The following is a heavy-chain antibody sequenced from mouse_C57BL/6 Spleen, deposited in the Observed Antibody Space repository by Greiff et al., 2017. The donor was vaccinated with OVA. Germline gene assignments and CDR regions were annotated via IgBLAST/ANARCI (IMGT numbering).Heavy chain of an antibody. CDR1: GYTFTSYW. D-gene: IGHD2-3*01. V-gene: IGHV1-7*01. CDR3: ARSCYDGYYDFAY. Sequence: VQLHQSGAELAKPGASVKLSCKASGYTFTSYWMHWVHQRPGQGLEWIGYINTSSGYTKYNQKFKDKATLTADKSSSTAYMQLSSLTYEDSAVYYCARSCYDGYYDFAYWGQGTLVTVSS. CDR2: INTSSGYT. J-gene: IGHJ3*01.